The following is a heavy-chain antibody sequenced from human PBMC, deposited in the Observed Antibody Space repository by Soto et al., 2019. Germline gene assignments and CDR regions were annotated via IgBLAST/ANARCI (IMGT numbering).Heavy chain of an antibody. CDR3: AKDRAVIVPSSTSYFHYYGMDV. CDR2: VGWNGGKI. J-gene: IGHJ6*02. D-gene: IGHD3-22*01. Sequence: VQLVESGGALVQPGRSLRLSCAASGFNLDDFTMHWVRQAPGKGLEWVSGVGWNGGKIVYADSVKGRFTVSRDNTKKCLYMGMNRLSTEETALYFCAKDRAVIVPSSTSYFHYYGMDVWGQGTTVTVS. CDR1: GFNLDDFT. V-gene: IGHV3-9*01.